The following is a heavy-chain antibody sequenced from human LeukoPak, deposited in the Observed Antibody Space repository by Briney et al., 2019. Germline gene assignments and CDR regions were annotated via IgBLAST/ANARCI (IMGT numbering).Heavy chain of an antibody. D-gene: IGHD5-12*01. V-gene: IGHV3-11*01. CDR3: ARDYSGYDGTYYFAY. J-gene: IGHJ4*02. Sequence: PGGSLRLSCAASGFTFSDYYMSWIRQAPGKGLEWVSYISSSGSTIYYADSVKGRFTISRDNGKNSLYLQRNSLRAEDTAVYYCARDYSGYDGTYYFAYWGQGTLVTVSS. CDR2: ISSSGSTI. CDR1: GFTFSDYY.